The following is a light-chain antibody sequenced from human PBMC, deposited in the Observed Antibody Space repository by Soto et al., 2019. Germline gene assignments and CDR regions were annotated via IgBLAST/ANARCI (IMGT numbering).Light chain of an antibody. CDR3: QQYGNSRWT. CDR1: QSVSSSY. CDR2: GTS. Sequence: EIVLTQSPDTLSLSPGERATLSCRASQSVSSSYLAWYQQTPGQAPRLLIYGTSNRATGIPDRFSGSGSGTDFTLTISRLEPEDFPVYYCQQYGNSRWTFGQWTKLEIK. J-gene: IGKJ1*01. V-gene: IGKV3-20*01.